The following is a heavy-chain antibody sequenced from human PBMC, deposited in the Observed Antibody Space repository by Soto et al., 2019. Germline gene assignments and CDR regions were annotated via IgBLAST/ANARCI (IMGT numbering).Heavy chain of an antibody. CDR1: GYSFTSYD. Sequence: QVQLVQSGAEVKKPGASVKVSCKASGYSFTSYDMNWVRQVPGQGPEWMGWMNPNSAETGYAQKFQGRVTMSRDMSTRTMYMELSGLTSEDTAVYYCASGVFPDPHMDVCGRGTTVAVSS. CDR3: ASGVFPDPHMDV. CDR2: MNPNSAET. V-gene: IGHV1-8*01. J-gene: IGHJ6*03.